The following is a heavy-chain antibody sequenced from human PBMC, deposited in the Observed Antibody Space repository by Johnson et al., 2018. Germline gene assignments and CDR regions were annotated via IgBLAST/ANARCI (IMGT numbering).Heavy chain of an antibody. CDR1: GFTFSTYS. D-gene: IGHD7-27*01. J-gene: IGHJ3*02. Sequence: EVQLLETGGGLVKPGGSLRLSCVGSGFTFSTYSMNWVRQAPGKGLEWVSSISSESSYIYYADSVKGRSTISRDNAKNLLYLQMTNLRAEDTAGYYCANTLALGNTDAFGIWGQGTVVTVSS. CDR2: ISSESSYI. CDR3: ANTLALGNTDAFGI. V-gene: IGHV3-21*06.